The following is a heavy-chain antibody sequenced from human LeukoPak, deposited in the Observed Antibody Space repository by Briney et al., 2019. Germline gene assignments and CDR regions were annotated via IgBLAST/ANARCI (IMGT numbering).Heavy chain of an antibody. CDR2: ISWNSGSI. Sequence: PGGSLRLSCAASGFTFDDYDMHWVRQAPGKGLEWVSGISWNSGSIGYADSVKGRFTISRDNAKNSLYLQMNSLRAEDMALYYCARAYSSSSYFDYWGQGTLVTVSS. CDR1: GFTFDDYD. CDR3: ARAYSSSSYFDY. D-gene: IGHD6-6*01. V-gene: IGHV3-9*03. J-gene: IGHJ4*02.